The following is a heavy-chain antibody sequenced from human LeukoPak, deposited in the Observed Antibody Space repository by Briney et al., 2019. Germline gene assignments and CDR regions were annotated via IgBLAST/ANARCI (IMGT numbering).Heavy chain of an antibody. V-gene: IGHV4-61*02. CDR1: GGSISSGSYY. J-gene: IGHJ6*03. D-gene: IGHD2-2*01. CDR2: IYTSGST. Sequence: TLSLTCTVSGGSISSGSYYWSWIRQPAGKGLEWIGRIYTSGSTNYNPSLKSRVTISVDTSKNQFSLKLSSVTAADTAVYYCAREAKRGVPAAYYYYYMDVWGKGTTVTVSS. CDR3: AREAKRGVPAAYYYYYMDV.